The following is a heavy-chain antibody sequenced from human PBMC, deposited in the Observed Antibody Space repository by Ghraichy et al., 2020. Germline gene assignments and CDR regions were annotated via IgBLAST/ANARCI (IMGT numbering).Heavy chain of an antibody. CDR2: IYYSGST. V-gene: IGHV4-59*01. Sequence: SETLSLTCTVSGGSISSYYWSWIRQPPGKGLEWIGYIYYSGSTNYNPSLKSRVTISVDTSKNQFSLKLSSVTAADTAVYYCARNGGFGGVIVTETDAFDIWGQGKMVTVSS. CDR3: ARNGGFGGVIVTETDAFDI. CDR1: GGSISSYY. J-gene: IGHJ3*02. D-gene: IGHD3-16*02.